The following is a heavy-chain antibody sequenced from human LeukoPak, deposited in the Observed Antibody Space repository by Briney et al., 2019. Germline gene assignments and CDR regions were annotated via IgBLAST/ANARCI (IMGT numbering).Heavy chain of an antibody. CDR1: GGSISSYY. CDR3: ARGRSSSSWYYYYMDV. D-gene: IGHD6-13*01. V-gene: IGHV4-4*07. J-gene: IGHJ6*03. Sequence: SETLSLTCTVSGGSISSYYWSWIRQPAGKGLEWIGRIYTTGSTNYNPSLKSRVTISVDTSTNQCSLKLSSVTAADTAVYYCARGRSSSSWYYYYMDVWGKGTTVTVSS. CDR2: IYTTGST.